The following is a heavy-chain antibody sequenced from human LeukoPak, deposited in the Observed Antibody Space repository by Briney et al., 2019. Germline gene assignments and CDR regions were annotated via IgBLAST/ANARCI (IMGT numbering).Heavy chain of an antibody. CDR1: GYTFTNFY. J-gene: IGHJ6*03. V-gene: IGHV1-2*02. CDR2: INPSSGGT. CDR3: ARDPRYGDLSDYYYYMDV. Sequence: GASVKVSCKASGYTFTNFYIHWVRQAPGQGLEWMGWINPSSGGTNYARKFQGRVTMTRDTSISTAYMELSRLKSDDTAVYYCARDPRYGDLSDYYYYMDVWGKGTTVTVSS. D-gene: IGHD4-17*01.